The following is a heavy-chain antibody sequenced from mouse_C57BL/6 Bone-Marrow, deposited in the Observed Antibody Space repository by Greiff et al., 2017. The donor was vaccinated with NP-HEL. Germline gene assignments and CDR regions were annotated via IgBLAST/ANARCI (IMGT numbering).Heavy chain of an antibody. J-gene: IGHJ1*03. CDR3: AKSYYYGSSPFDV. V-gene: IGHV2-4*01. CDR2: IWSGGST. CDR1: GFSLTSYG. Sequence: QVQLKESGPGLVQPSQCLSITCTVSGFSLTSYGVHWVRQPPGKGLEWLGVIWSGGSTDYNAAFISRLSISKDNSKSQVFFKMNSLQADDTAIYYCAKSYYYGSSPFDVWGTGTTVTVSS. D-gene: IGHD1-1*01.